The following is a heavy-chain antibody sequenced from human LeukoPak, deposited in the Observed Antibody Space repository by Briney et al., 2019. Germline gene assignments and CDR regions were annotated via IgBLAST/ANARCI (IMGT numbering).Heavy chain of an antibody. Sequence: PSETLSLTCAVSGGSISSGGYAWRWIRQPPGKGLEWIGYIYYSGSTYYNQSVKSRITITVDTSKTHFSLKLSSVTAPDTAVYYCAKSNRSGLVDTWGQGTIVTVSS. CDR3: AKSNRSGLVDT. V-gene: IGHV4-30-4*07. CDR1: GGSISSGGYA. D-gene: IGHD2-2*01. CDR2: IYYSGST. J-gene: IGHJ3*01.